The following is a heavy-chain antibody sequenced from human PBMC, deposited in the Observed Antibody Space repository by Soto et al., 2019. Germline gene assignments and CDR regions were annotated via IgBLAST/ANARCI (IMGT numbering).Heavy chain of an antibody. CDR2: IYYSGST. Sequence: QLQLQESGPGLVKPSETLSLTCTVSGGSISSSSYYWGWIRQPPGKGLEWIGSIYYSGSTYYNPSLNSRVTISVDTSKNQFSLKLSSVTAADTAVYYCASSLSWGPSLDYWGQGTLVTVSS. J-gene: IGHJ4*02. CDR1: GGSISSSSYY. CDR3: ASSLSWGPSLDY. D-gene: IGHD3-16*01. V-gene: IGHV4-39*01.